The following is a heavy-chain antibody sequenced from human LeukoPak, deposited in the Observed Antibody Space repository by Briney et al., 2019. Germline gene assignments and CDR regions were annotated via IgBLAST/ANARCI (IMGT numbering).Heavy chain of an antibody. CDR1: GFTFSSYA. CDR3: AKVPYSDYGSGRPPFMDV. J-gene: IGHJ6*02. D-gene: IGHD3-10*01. Sequence: GGSLRLSCAASGFTFSSYAMSWVRQAPGKGLEWVSTLSNTGIATYYADPVKGRFTISRDNYENTLFLQMNYLRAEDTAIYYCAKVPYSDYGSGRPPFMDVWGQGTTVAVSS. CDR2: LSNTGIAT. V-gene: IGHV3-23*01.